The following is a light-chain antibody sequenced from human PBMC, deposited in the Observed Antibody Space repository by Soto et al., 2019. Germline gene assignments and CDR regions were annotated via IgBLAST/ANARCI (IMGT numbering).Light chain of an antibody. Sequence: EIVLTQSPATLSLSPGERATLSCRASQSVSSSLAWYQQKPGQAPRLLIYDASNRATGIPARFSGSGSERDFTLSIRSLEPEDFAFYYCQQRTAWLTFGGGTKVEIK. J-gene: IGKJ4*01. CDR2: DAS. V-gene: IGKV3-11*02. CDR3: QQRTAWLT. CDR1: QSVSSS.